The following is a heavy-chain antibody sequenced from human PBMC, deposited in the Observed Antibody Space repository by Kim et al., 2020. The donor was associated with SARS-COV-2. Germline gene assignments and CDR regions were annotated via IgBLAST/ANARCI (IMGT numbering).Heavy chain of an antibody. CDR2: IYYSGST. J-gene: IGHJ5*02. CDR3: ARRALGYCSGCRCHDAIDP. Sequence: SETLSLTCTVSGGSISSYYWSWIRQPPGKGLEWIGYIYYSGSTNYNPSLKSRVTISVDTSKNQFSLKLSSVTAADTAVYYCARRALGYCSGCRCHDAIDPWGQGTLVTVSS. V-gene: IGHV4-59*08. D-gene: IGHD2-15*01. CDR1: GGSISSYY.